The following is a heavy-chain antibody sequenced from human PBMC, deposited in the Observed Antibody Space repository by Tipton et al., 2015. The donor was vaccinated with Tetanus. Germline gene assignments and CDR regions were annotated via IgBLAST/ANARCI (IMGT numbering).Heavy chain of an antibody. CDR2: ISSSGST. D-gene: IGHD3-3*01. CDR1: GGPLRSGDHY. V-gene: IGHV4-61*08. Sequence: TLSLTCTVSGGPLRSGDHYWSWIRQPPGKGLEWLAYISSSGSTNSNYSLQSRITISRDTSKNQFSLKLASVTAADTAVYFWARANFDFSKKGPFDSWGQGILVIVSA. CDR3: ARANFDFSKKGPFDS. J-gene: IGHJ4*02.